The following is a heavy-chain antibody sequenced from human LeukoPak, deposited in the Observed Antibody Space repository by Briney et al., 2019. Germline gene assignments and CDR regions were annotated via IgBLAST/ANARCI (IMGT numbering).Heavy chain of an antibody. D-gene: IGHD3-9*01. V-gene: IGHV4-39*07. CDR3: ARAHYDILTGSYYFDY. Sequence: SETPSLTCTVSGGSISSSSYYWGWIRQPPGKGLEWIVSIYYSGSTYYNPSLKSRVTISVDTSKNQFSLKLSSVTAADTAVYYCARAHYDILTGSYYFDYWGQGTLVTVSS. CDR2: IYYSGST. J-gene: IGHJ4*02. CDR1: GGSISSSSYY.